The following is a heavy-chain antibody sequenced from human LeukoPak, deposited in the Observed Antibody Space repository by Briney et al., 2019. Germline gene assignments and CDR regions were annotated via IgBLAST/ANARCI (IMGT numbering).Heavy chain of an antibody. D-gene: IGHD3-22*01. CDR1: GGSFSGYY. Sequence: SETLSLTCAVYGGSFSGYYWSWIRQPPGKGLEWIGEINHSRSTNYNPSLKSRVTISVDTSKNQFSLKLSSVTAADTAVYYCARGPRDSSGYYSRLYYYYMDVWGKGTTVTVSS. CDR3: ARGPRDSSGYYSRLYYYYMDV. CDR2: INHSRST. V-gene: IGHV4-34*01. J-gene: IGHJ6*03.